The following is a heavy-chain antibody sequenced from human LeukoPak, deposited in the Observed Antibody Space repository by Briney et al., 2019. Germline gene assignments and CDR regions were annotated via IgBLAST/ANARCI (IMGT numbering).Heavy chain of an antibody. CDR3: ARNSGTYSFSALDF. Sequence: GGSLRLSCAASGFIFSSYGMSWVRQAPKKGLEWVSGISATGGSTFYADSVKGRFTISRDNSKNTLHLQMSSLRAEDTAVYYCARNSGTYSFSALDFWGQGTMVTVSS. V-gene: IGHV3-23*01. D-gene: IGHD1-26*01. CDR2: ISATGGST. CDR1: GFIFSSYG. J-gene: IGHJ3*01.